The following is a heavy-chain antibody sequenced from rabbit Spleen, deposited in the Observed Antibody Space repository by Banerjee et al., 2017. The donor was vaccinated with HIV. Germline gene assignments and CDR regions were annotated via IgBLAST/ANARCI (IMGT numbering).Heavy chain of an antibody. Sequence: QEQVVESGGGLVQPGGSLKLSCKASGFDFSSFGVCWVRQAPGKGLEWIGYMDPIFGITYFATWVNGRFTISSDNAQNTRYLQLNSLTAADTATYFCVRDLSSGWGGVYYFNLWGPGTLVTV. CDR1: GFDFSSFG. J-gene: IGHJ4*01. CDR3: VRDLSSGWGGVYYFNL. V-gene: IGHV1S47*01. D-gene: IGHD4-1*01. CDR2: MDPIFGIT.